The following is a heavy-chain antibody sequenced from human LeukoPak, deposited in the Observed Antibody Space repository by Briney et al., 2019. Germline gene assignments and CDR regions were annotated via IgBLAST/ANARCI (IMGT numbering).Heavy chain of an antibody. D-gene: IGHD4-17*01. CDR2: ISISSNYK. V-gene: IGHV3-21*01. Sequence: GGSLRLSCAASGFTFSGHEMNWVRQAPGKGLEWVSSISISSNYKYYPDSLKGRFTISRDNAKNSLYLQMNSLRAEDTAVYYCAKSPVRPYYFDYWGQGTLVTVSS. J-gene: IGHJ4*02. CDR1: GFTFSGHE. CDR3: AKSPVRPYYFDY.